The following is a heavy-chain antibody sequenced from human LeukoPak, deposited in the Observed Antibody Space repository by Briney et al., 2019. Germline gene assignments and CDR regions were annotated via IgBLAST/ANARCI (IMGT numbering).Heavy chain of an antibody. CDR1: GFTFSSYA. J-gene: IGHJ4*02. Sequence: GGSLRLSCAASGFTFSSYAMHWVRQAPGKGLEWVAVISYDGSNKYYADSVKGRFTISRDNSKNTLYLQTNSLRAEDTAVYYCARGGRAVAGSFFDYWGQGTLVTVSS. D-gene: IGHD6-19*01. CDR2: ISYDGSNK. V-gene: IGHV3-30-3*01. CDR3: ARGGRAVAGSFFDY.